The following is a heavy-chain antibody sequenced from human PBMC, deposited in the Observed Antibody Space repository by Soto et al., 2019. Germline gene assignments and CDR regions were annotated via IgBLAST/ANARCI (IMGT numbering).Heavy chain of an antibody. Sequence: SETLSLTCTVSGGSISSGGYYWSWIRQHPGKGLEWIGYIYYSGSTYYNSSLKSRVTLSVDTSKNQFSLKLSFVTAADTAVYYCARDDGYGDYPKGYFDYWGQGTLVTVSS. CDR1: GGSISSGGYY. CDR2: IYYSGST. CDR3: ARDDGYGDYPKGYFDY. D-gene: IGHD4-17*01. J-gene: IGHJ4*02. V-gene: IGHV4-31*03.